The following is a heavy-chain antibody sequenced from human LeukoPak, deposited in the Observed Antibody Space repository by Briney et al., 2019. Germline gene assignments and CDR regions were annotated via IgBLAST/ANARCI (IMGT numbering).Heavy chain of an antibody. J-gene: IGHJ4*02. V-gene: IGHV4-39*07. Sequence: SETLSLTCTVSGGSISSTTYYWAWIRQPPGKGLEWIGEINHSGSTNYNPSLKSRVTISVDTSKNQFSLKLSSVTAADTAVYYCAREVPSRAYDSSGYYFGYWGQGTLVTVSS. CDR3: AREVPSRAYDSSGYYFGY. D-gene: IGHD3-22*01. CDR1: GGSISSTTYY. CDR2: INHSGST.